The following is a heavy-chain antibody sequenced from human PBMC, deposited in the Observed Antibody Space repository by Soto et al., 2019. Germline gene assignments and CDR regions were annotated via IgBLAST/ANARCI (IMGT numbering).Heavy chain of an antibody. CDR3: TKTASGTYSES. CDR2: ISGSGVTT. Sequence: GGSLRLSCVASGFTFNNCGMNWVRQAPGKGLEWVSGISGSGVTTYYADSVKGRFTISGDTSKNTLYLQMNSLRAEDTAVYYCTKTASGTYSESWGQGTLVTVSS. V-gene: IGHV3-23*01. J-gene: IGHJ4*02. D-gene: IGHD1-26*01. CDR1: GFTFNNCG.